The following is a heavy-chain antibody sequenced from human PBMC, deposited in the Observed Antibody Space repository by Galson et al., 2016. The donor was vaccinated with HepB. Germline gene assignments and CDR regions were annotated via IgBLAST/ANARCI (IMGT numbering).Heavy chain of an antibody. CDR1: GYSFTAFY. Sequence: SVKVSCKASGYSFTAFYIHWVRLAPGQGLEWMGWIYPNNGDTSYSQKFQGRVTMTRDTSINTAYMEFSRLRSDDSAVYYCAVGSDVWGRGTLITVSS. D-gene: IGHD1-26*01. J-gene: IGHJ4*02. V-gene: IGHV1-2*02. CDR2: IYPNNGDT. CDR3: AVGSDV.